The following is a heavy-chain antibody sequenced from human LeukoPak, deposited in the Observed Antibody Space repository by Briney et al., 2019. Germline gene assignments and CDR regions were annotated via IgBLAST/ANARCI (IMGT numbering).Heavy chain of an antibody. V-gene: IGHV3-11*01. J-gene: IGHJ3*02. CDR3: ARDPLEYYYDSSGRGAFDI. D-gene: IGHD3-22*01. Sequence: PGGSLRLSCAASGFTLSDYYMSWIRQAPGKGLEWVSYIGSGGTTIYYADSVKGRFTISRDNAKNSLYLQMNSLRAEDTAVYYCARDPLEYYYDSSGRGAFDIWGQGTMVTVSS. CDR2: IGSGGTTI. CDR1: GFTLSDYY.